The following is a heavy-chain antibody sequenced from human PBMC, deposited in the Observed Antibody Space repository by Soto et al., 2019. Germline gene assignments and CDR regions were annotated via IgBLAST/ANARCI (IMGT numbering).Heavy chain of an antibody. CDR2: INSDGSST. Sequence: PGGSLRLSCAASGFTFSSYWMHWVRQAPGKGLVWVSRINSDGSSTSYADSVKGRLTISRDNAKNTLYLQMNSLRAEDTAVYYCASGIVVVGYAFDIWGQGTMVTVSS. CDR1: GFTFSSYW. CDR3: ASGIVVVGYAFDI. J-gene: IGHJ3*02. V-gene: IGHV3-74*01. D-gene: IGHD2-15*01.